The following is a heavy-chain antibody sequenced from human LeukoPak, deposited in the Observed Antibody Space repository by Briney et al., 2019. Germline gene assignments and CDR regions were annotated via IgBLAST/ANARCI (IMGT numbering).Heavy chain of an antibody. J-gene: IGHJ4*02. CDR2: ISHSGCST. CDR3: ATRNHYDSSGYYYYYFDY. CDR1: GLTLSNYA. V-gene: IGHV3-23*01. D-gene: IGHD3-22*01. Sequence: GGSLRLSRAASGLTLSNYATSWGRQTPGKRQEWVSTISHSGCSTYYADCVKGRFTISRDNSKNTLYLQMNSLRAEDTGVYYGATRNHYDSSGYYYYYFDYWGQGTLVTVSS.